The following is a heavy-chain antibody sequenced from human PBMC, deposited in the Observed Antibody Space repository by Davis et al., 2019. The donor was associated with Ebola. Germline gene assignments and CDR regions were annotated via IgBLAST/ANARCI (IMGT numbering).Heavy chain of an antibody. CDR1: GYTFTNYY. V-gene: IGHV1-3*01. Sequence: ASVKVSCKASGYTFTNYYMHWVRQAPGQRLEWMGWINAANGNTRYSQSFQGRVTITRDTSTRTAYLEVTNLTSEDTAVYYCAREWQNYYSYWGQGTLVTVSS. CDR3: AREWQNYYSY. D-gene: IGHD2-21*02. CDR2: INAANGNT. J-gene: IGHJ4*02.